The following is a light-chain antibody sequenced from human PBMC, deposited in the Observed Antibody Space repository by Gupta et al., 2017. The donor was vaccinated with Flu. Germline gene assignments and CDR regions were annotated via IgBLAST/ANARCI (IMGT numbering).Light chain of an antibody. CDR2: DVS. V-gene: IGLV2-14*01. CDR1: SSDVVRSDS. J-gene: IGLJ1*01. Sequence: QLALPQPASVSGSPGQTITISCTGTSSDVVRSDSFSWYQQHPGKAPKLIIYDVSTRPSGVSSRFSGSTSGNTASLTISGLEAEDETDYYCSSYTGTNSFYVFGPGTKVTVL. CDR3: SSYTGTNSFYV.